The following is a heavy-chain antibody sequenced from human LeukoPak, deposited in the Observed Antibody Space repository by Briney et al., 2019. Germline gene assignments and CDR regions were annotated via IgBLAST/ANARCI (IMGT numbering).Heavy chain of an antibody. V-gene: IGHV4-61*01. CDR2: IYYSGST. D-gene: IGHD2-2*01. CDR1: GGSVSSGSYY. J-gene: IGHJ3*02. Sequence: SETLSLTCTVSGGSVSSGSYYWRWIRQPPGKGLEWIGYIYYSGSTNYNPSLKSRVTISVDTSKNQFSLKLSSVTAADTAVYYCARSSSHDAFDIWGQGTMVTVSS. CDR3: ARSSSHDAFDI.